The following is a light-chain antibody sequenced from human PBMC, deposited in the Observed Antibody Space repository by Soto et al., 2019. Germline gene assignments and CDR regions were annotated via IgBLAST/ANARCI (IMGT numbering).Light chain of an antibody. CDR1: QSISSH. Sequence: EMVMTQSPATLSVSPGETATLSCRASQSISSHLAWYQQKPGQAPRLLMHDASARATGIPARFSGSGSGTEVTLTISSLQSEDFAVYYCQQYHYWWTFGQGTKVEIK. CDR3: QQYHYWWT. J-gene: IGKJ1*01. CDR2: DAS. V-gene: IGKV3-15*01.